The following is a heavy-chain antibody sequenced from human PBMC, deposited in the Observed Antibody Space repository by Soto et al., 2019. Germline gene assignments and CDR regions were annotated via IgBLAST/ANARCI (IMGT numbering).Heavy chain of an antibody. V-gene: IGHV1-18*01. CDR1: GYTFTSYV. J-gene: IGHJ4*02. CDR3: ASNKGPDYFDY. Sequence: QVQLVQSGAEVKKPGASVKVSCKDSGYTFTSYVISWVRQAPGQGLEWMGWISAYNGNTNYAQKHQGRVTMTTDTSTSTSYIELRSLRSDDTAVYYCASNKGPDYFDYWGQGTLVTVSS. CDR2: ISAYNGNT.